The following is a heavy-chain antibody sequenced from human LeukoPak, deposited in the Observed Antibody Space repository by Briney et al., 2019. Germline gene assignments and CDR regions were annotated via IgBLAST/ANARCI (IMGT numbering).Heavy chain of an antibody. J-gene: IGHJ4*02. CDR3: AGGDRLHDYYSIDY. CDR1: GGSIRSDY. CDR2: IYYSGST. D-gene: IGHD2-21*02. V-gene: IGHV4-59*12. Sequence: SETLSLTCIVSGGSIRSDYWSWIRQPPGKGLEWIGYIYYSGSTNYNPSLKSRVTISVDTSKNQFSLKLSSVTAADTAVYYCAGGDRLHDYYSIDYWGQGTLVTVSS.